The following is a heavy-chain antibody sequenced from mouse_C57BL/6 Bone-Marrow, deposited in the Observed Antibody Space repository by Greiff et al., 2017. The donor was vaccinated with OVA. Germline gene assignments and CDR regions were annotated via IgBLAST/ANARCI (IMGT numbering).Heavy chain of an antibody. D-gene: IGHD2-12*01. Sequence: VQLQQSGAELARPGASVKLSCKASGYTFTRYGISWVKQRTGQGLEWIGEIYPRSGNTYYNEKFKGKATLTADKSSSTSYMELRSLTSEDSAVYFCARKELGAMDYWGQGTSVTVSS. CDR3: ARKELGAMDY. J-gene: IGHJ4*01. CDR1: GYTFTRYG. V-gene: IGHV1-81*01. CDR2: IYPRSGNT.